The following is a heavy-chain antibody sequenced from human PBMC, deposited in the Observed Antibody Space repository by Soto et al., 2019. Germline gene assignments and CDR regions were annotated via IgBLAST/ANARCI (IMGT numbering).Heavy chain of an antibody. V-gene: IGHV1-69*13. D-gene: IGHD4-4*01. CDR1: GVTFNRQD. CDR3: ATSEGREVYSFEY. Sequence: SVKVSCKASGVTFNRQDMRWVRQAPGQGLEWMGGIIPMFGTPHYAEKFQDRVTITADESTGTAYLELSSLTSEDTAVYYCATSEGREVYSFEYWGSGPLVTVSS. J-gene: IGHJ4*02. CDR2: IIPMFGTP.